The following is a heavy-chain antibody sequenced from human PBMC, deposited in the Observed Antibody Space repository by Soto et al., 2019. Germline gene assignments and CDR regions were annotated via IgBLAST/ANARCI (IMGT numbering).Heavy chain of an antibody. CDR2: IYYSGST. D-gene: IGHD5-12*01. CDR1: GGSISSGGYY. J-gene: IGHJ4*02. CDR3: ARGVGIVATIPPLLDY. V-gene: IGHV4-31*03. Sequence: QVQLQESGPGLVKPSQTLSLTCTVSGGSISSGGYYWSWIRQHPGKGLEWIGYIYYSGSTYYNPSLKSRVTISVDTSTTQFSLELSSVTAADTAVYYCARGVGIVATIPPLLDYWGQGTLVTVSS.